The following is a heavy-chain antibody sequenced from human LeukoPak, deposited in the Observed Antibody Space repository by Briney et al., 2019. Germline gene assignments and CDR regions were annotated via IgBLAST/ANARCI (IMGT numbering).Heavy chain of an antibody. Sequence: SETLSLTCTVSGGSISSYYWSWIRQPPGKGLEWIGYIYYSGSTNYNPSLKSRVTISVDTSKNQFSLKLSSVTAADTAVYYCARRVAVAGDYYYYGMDVWGQGTTVTVSS. V-gene: IGHV4-59*08. CDR1: GGSISSYY. CDR2: IYYSGST. CDR3: ARRVAVAGDYYYYGMDV. D-gene: IGHD6-19*01. J-gene: IGHJ6*02.